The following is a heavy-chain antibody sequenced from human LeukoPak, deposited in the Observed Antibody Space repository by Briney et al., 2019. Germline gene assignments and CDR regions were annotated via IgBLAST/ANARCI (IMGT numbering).Heavy chain of an antibody. CDR1: GYTFTSYD. J-gene: IGHJ4*02. CDR3: ARARGEGYYDSRSPYFDY. D-gene: IGHD3-22*01. V-gene: IGHV1-8*01. CDR2: MSPNSGDT. Sequence: ASVKVSCKAPGYTFTSYDFNWVRQATGQRPEWMGWMSPNSGDTGYAQKFQDRVTMTRNTSISTAYMELSSLRSDDAAVYYCARARGEGYYDSRSPYFDYWGQGTLVTVSS.